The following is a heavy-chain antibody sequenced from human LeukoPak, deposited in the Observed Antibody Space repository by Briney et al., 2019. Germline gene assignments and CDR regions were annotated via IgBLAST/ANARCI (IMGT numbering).Heavy chain of an antibody. Sequence: GGSLRLSCAASGFTFSSYGMHWVRQAPGKGLEWVAVISYDGSNKYYADSVKGRFTISRDNSKNTLYLQMNSLRAEDTAVYYCARDEGYSTLDYWGQGTLVTVSS. D-gene: IGHD4-4*01. CDR2: ISYDGSNK. CDR3: ARDEGYSTLDY. J-gene: IGHJ4*02. V-gene: IGHV3-30*03. CDR1: GFTFSSYG.